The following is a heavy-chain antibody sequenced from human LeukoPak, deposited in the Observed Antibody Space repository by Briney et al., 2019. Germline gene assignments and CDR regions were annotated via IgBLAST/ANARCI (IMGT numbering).Heavy chain of an antibody. CDR3: AREPVLTIVRGVIDAFDI. Sequence: GPGQRHKRMGVINPYDGNTTYAQEFQGRVTMSRDTSTSSVYLDLSSLRSEDTAVYFCAREPVLTIVRGVIDAFDIWGQGTMVTVSS. CDR2: INPYDGNT. J-gene: IGHJ3*02. D-gene: IGHD3-10*01. V-gene: IGHV1-46*01.